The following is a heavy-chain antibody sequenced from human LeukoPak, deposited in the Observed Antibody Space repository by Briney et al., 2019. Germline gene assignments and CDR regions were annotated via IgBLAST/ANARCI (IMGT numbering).Heavy chain of an antibody. CDR1: GGSFSGYY. CDR2: INHSGST. D-gene: IGHD3-9*01. V-gene: IGHV4-34*01. CDR3: ARGSRLTGTFDI. J-gene: IGHJ3*02. Sequence: SETLSLTGALYGGSFSGYYWSWIGQPPGKGLEWIGEINHSGSTNYSPSLKSRVTISLDTSKNQFSLKLSSVTAADTAVYYCARGSRLTGTFDIWGQGTMVTVSS.